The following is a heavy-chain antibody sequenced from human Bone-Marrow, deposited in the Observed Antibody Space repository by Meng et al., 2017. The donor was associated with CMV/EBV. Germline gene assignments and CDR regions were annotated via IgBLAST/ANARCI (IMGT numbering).Heavy chain of an antibody. V-gene: IGHV4-39*07. J-gene: IGHJ4*02. D-gene: IGHD4-23*01. CDR3: AREGGDDYGGNWIGY. Sequence: GSLRLSCTVSGGSISSSSYYWGWIRQPSGKGLEWIGSIYYSGSTYYNPSLKSRVTISVDTSKNQFSLKLSSVTAADTAVYYCAREGGDDYGGNWIGYWGQGTLVTVSS. CDR1: GGSISSSSYY. CDR2: IYYSGST.